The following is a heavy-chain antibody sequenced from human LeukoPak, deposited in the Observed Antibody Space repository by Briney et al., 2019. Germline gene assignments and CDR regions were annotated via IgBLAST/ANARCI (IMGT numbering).Heavy chain of an antibody. D-gene: IGHD2-8*02. Sequence: SETLSLTCAVYGGSFSGYYWSWIRQPPGKRLEWIGEINHSGSTNYNPSLKSRVTISVDTSKNQFSLKLSSVTAADTAVYYCVSGWYWYYFDYWGQGTLVTVSS. V-gene: IGHV4-34*01. CDR2: INHSGST. CDR1: GGSFSGYY. CDR3: VSGWYWYYFDY. J-gene: IGHJ4*02.